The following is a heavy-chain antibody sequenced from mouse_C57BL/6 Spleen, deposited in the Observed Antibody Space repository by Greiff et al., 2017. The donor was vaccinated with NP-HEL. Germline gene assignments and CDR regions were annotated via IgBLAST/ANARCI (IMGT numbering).Heavy chain of an antibody. J-gene: IGHJ4*01. Sequence: EVHLVESGGGLVKPGGSRKLACAAGGGRGREEGRKGGGEAREKGREGVGDISRGRRTIYYADTVKGRVTNARDNAKNTLFLQMTSLRSEDTAMYYCARFITTVYYYAMDYWGQGTSVTVSS. V-gene: IGHV5-17*01. D-gene: IGHD1-1*01. CDR2: ISRGRRTI. CDR3: ARFITTVYYYAMDY. CDR1: GGRGREEG.